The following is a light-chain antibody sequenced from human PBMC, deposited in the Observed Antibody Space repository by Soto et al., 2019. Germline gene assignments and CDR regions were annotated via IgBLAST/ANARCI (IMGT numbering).Light chain of an antibody. CDR1: QSISSW. V-gene: IGKV1-5*01. Sequence: DIQMTQSPSTLSASVGDRVTITCRASQSISSWLAWYQQKPGKAPKLLIFDASTLHSGVPSRFSGSGSGTDFTLTISSLQPDDFATYYCQQFAISTTFGQGTKVDI. CDR3: QQFAISTT. J-gene: IGKJ1*01. CDR2: DAS.